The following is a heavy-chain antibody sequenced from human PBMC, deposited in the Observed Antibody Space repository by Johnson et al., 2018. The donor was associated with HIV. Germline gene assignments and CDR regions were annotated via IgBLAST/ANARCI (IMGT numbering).Heavy chain of an antibody. CDR1: GFTFSSYA. D-gene: IGHD1-1*01. J-gene: IGHJ3*02. V-gene: IGHV3-30*04. CDR3: ATSTASDAFDI. CDR2: ISYDGSNK. Sequence: VQLVESGGGVVQPGRSLRLSCAASGFTFSSYAMHWVRQAPGKGLDWVAVISYDGSNKNYADSVKGRFTISRDNSKNTLYLQMNSLRAEDTAVYYCATSTASDAFDIWGQGTMVTVSS.